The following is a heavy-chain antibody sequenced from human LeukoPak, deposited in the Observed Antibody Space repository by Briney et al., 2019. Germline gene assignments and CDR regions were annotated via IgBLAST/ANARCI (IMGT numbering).Heavy chain of an antibody. D-gene: IGHD3-10*01. Sequence: GGSLRLSCAASGFTFSSYGMHWVRQAPGKGLEWVAFIRYDGSNKYYADFVKGRFTISRDNSKNTLYLQMNSLRAEDTAVYYCAKDRGFDRGFDYWGQGTLVTVSS. CDR3: AKDRGFDRGFDY. CDR2: IRYDGSNK. J-gene: IGHJ4*02. V-gene: IGHV3-30*02. CDR1: GFTFSSYG.